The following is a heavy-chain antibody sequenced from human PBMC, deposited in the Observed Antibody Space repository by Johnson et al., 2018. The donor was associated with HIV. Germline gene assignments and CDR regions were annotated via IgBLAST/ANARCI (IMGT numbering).Heavy chain of an antibody. D-gene: IGHD5-12*01. CDR2: IWYDGHFT. CDR3: AKDGDWDTVAHAFDI. J-gene: IGHJ3*02. CDR1: GFTFDDYD. Sequence: QVQLVESGGGVARPGGSLRLSCAASGFTFDDYDMNWVRQAPGKGLEWVAVIWYDGHFTYYGESVKGRFTISRDNSKNTLYLQMNSLRAEDTAVYYCAKDGDWDTVAHAFDIWCQGTMVTVSS. V-gene: IGHV3-33*06.